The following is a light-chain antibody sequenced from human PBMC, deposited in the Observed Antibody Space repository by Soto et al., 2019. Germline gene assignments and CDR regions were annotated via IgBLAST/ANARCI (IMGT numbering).Light chain of an antibody. CDR3: YSIDSSRDNHRGV. J-gene: IGLJ3*02. V-gene: IGLV3-10*01. Sequence: SYELTQPPSVSVSPGQTARITCSGDALPKKYAFWYQQKSGQAPVLVIFEDSKRPSGIPERFSGSISGTMATLTISGAQVEDEADYYCYSIDSSRDNHRGVFGGGTKVTVL. CDR2: EDS. CDR1: ALPKKY.